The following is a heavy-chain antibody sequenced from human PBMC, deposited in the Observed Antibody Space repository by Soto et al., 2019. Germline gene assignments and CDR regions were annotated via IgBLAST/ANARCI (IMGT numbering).Heavy chain of an antibody. D-gene: IGHD5-18*01. CDR2: IKQEGSEK. Sequence: PGGSLRLSCAASGFTFSSYWMSWVRQTPGKGLEWVANIKQEGSEKNYVDSVKGRFTISRDNAKNSLYLQMNSLRDEDTAVYYCASSGYSSGGGAEFDYWGLGTLVTVSS. V-gene: IGHV3-7*01. J-gene: IGHJ4*02. CDR1: GFTFSSYW. CDR3: ASSGYSSGGGAEFDY.